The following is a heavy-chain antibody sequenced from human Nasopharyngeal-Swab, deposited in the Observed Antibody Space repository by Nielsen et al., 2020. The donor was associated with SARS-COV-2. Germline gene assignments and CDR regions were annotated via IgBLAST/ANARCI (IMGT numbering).Heavy chain of an antibody. Sequence: GGSLRLPCAASGFIFTNYAMNWVRKAPGRGLEWVSSISGSGANTYYADSVKGRFTTSRDNSKNTLYLQMNSLRAEDTAIFYCAKDGGGWYRSGWYYFDNWGQGTLVTVSS. CDR1: GFIFTNYA. J-gene: IGHJ4*02. D-gene: IGHD6-19*01. CDR2: ISGSGANT. CDR3: AKDGGGWYRSGWYYFDN. V-gene: IGHV3-23*01.